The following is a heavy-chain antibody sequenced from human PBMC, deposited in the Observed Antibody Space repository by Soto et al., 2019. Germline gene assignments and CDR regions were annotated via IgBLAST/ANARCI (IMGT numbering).Heavy chain of an antibody. V-gene: IGHV3-23*01. CDR3: AKGDIVVVPAVIYYYYYGMDV. D-gene: IGHD2-2*01. Sequence: GSLRLSCAASGFTFSSYAMSWVRQAPGKGLEWVSAISGSGGSTYYADSVKGRFTISRDNSKNTLYLQMNSLRAEDTAVYYCAKGDIVVVPAVIYYYYYGMDVWGQGTTVTVSS. CDR1: GFTFSSYA. CDR2: ISGSGGST. J-gene: IGHJ6*02.